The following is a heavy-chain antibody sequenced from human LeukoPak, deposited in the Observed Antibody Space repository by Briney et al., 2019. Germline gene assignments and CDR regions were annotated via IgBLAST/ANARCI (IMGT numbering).Heavy chain of an antibody. CDR3: VIMITFGGVIDAYYFDY. J-gene: IGHJ4*02. V-gene: IGHV4-39*01. CDR1: GVSLSSSSYY. CDR2: IYDSGRT. Sequence: SETLSLTCTVSGVSLSSSSYYWGWIRQPPGKGLEWVGSIYDSGRTSYNPSLKSRVTIPVDKSKNQFSLQLSSLTAAGTAVYYCVIMITFGGVIDAYYFDYWGQGTLVTVSS. D-gene: IGHD3-16*02.